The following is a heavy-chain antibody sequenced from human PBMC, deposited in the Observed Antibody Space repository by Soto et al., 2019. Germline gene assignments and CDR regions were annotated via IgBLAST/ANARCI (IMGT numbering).Heavy chain of an antibody. CDR2: INHSGST. J-gene: IGHJ6*02. D-gene: IGHD3-10*01. Sequence: LETLALTSAVDGGSFSGYYLSWIRQPPGKGLEWIGEINHSGSTNYNPSLKSRVTISVDTSKNQFSLKLSSVTAADTAVYYCASSLLWFGVYGMDVWGQGTTVT. CDR1: GGSFSGYY. CDR3: ASSLLWFGVYGMDV. V-gene: IGHV4-34*01.